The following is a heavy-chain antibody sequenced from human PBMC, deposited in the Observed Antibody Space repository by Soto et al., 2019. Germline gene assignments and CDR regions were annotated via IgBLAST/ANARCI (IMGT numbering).Heavy chain of an antibody. J-gene: IGHJ3*02. Sequence: PGGSLRLSCTASGFTFGDYSMSWFRQAPGKGLEWVGFIRGKAYGGTTEYAASVKGRFTISRDDSKSIAYLQMNSLKTEDTAVYYCIRDGYCSSTNCHTRAFDIWGQGTMVTVSS. CDR2: IRGKAYGGTT. V-gene: IGHV3-49*03. CDR3: IRDGYCSSTNCHTRAFDI. D-gene: IGHD2-2*02. CDR1: GFTFGDYS.